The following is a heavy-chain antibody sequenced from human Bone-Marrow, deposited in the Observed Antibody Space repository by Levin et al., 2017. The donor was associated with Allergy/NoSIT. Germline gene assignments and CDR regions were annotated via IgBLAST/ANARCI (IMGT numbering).Heavy chain of an antibody. CDR3: ARPIGNRPSSRFDP. V-gene: IGHV4-39*01. Sequence: SETLSLTCTVSGGSISTSSYYWGWIRQPPGKGLDWIGSIYYGGITYYNPSLQSRVTISIDTSKNQFSLKLSSVTAADTAVYYCARPIGNRPSSRFDPWGQGTLVTVSS. CDR2: IYYGGIT. J-gene: IGHJ5*02. CDR1: GGSISTSSYY. D-gene: IGHD1-14*01.